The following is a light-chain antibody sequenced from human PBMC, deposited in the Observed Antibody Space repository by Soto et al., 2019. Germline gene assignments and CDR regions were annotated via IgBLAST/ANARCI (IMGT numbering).Light chain of an antibody. V-gene: IGKV3-15*01. J-gene: IGKJ1*01. CDR1: QSVNSN. CDR2: GAS. Sequence: ETVMTQSPATLSVSPGERATLSCRASQSVNSNLAWYQQKLGQAPRVLIYGASTRATGIPARFSGSESGTEFILTFSSLQSEDFALYYCQEYNTWPWTFGQGTKVEIK. CDR3: QEYNTWPWT.